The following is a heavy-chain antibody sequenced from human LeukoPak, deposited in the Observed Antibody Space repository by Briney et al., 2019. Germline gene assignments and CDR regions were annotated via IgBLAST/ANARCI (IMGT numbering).Heavy chain of an antibody. V-gene: IGHV3-64*01. J-gene: IGHJ4*02. CDR3: AREGATLRPFDY. CDR1: GFTFSSYA. CDR2: ISSNGDST. D-gene: IGHD1-26*01. Sequence: GGSLRLSCAASGFTFSSYAMHWVRQAPGKGLEYVSAISSNGDSTYYANSVKGRFTISRDNSKNTLYLQMGSLRAEDMAVYYCAREGATLRPFDYWGQGTLVTVSS.